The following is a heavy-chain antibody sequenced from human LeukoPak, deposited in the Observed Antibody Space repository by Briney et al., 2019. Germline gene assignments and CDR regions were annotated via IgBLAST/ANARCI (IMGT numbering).Heavy chain of an antibody. J-gene: IGHJ5*02. D-gene: IGHD1-26*01. V-gene: IGHV1-18*01. CDR2: ISTYNGNT. CDR3: ARDHVSYYLDP. CDR1: GYTFTSYG. Sequence: GASVKVSCKASGYTFTSYGISWVRQAPGQGLEWMGWISTYNGNTNYAQKLQDRVTMTTDTSTSTAYMELRSLRSDGTAVYFCARDHVSYYLDPWGQGTLVTVSS.